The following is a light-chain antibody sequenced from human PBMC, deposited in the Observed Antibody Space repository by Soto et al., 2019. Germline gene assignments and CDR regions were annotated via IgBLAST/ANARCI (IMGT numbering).Light chain of an antibody. CDR1: QSVSNW. J-gene: IGKJ1*01. CDR3: QQYNSYPWT. CDR2: QAS. Sequence: DIQMTQSPSTLSASVRDRVTITCRASQSVSNWLAWYQQIPGKAPKLLIYQASTLRSGVPSRFSGSGSGTEFTLTISSLQPDDLATYYCQQYNSYPWTFGQGTKVDIK. V-gene: IGKV1-5*03.